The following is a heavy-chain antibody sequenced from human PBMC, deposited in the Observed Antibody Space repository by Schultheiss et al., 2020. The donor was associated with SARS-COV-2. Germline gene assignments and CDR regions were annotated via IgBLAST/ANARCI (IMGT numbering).Heavy chain of an antibody. CDR2: IKQDGSEK. D-gene: IGHD3-9*01. CDR3: ARDNQYYDILTGYYNVGAFDI. CDR1: GFTFSSYW. V-gene: IGHV3-7*01. Sequence: GGSLRLSCAASGFTFSSYWMSWVRQAPGKGLEWVANIKQDGSEKYYVDSVKGRFTISRDNAKNSLYLQMNSLRAEDTAVYYCARDNQYYDILTGYYNVGAFDIWGQGTMVTVSS. J-gene: IGHJ3*02.